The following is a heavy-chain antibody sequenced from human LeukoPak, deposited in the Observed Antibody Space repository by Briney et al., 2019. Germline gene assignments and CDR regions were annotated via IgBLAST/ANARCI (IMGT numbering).Heavy chain of an antibody. D-gene: IGHD3-22*01. V-gene: IGHV4-59*08. CDR2: IYYSGST. J-gene: IGHJ5*02. Sequence: SETLSLTCTVSSDYITSYYWSWIRQPPGKGLGWIGYIYYSGSTNYNPSLKSRVTISVDTSKNQFSLKLSSVTAADTAVYYCARLPDYYDSSGYPTGFDPWGQGTLVTVSS. CDR3: ARLPDYYDSSGYPTGFDP. CDR1: SDYITSYY.